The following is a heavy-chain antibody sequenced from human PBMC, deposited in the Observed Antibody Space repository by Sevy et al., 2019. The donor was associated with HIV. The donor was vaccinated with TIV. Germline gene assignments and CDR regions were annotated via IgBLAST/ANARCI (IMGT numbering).Heavy chain of an antibody. CDR3: ARSYCSGGSCYSDAFDI. V-gene: IGHV3-13*01. D-gene: IGHD2-15*01. J-gene: IGHJ3*02. CDR2: IGTAGDT. Sequence: GGSLRLSCAASGFTFSSYDMHWVRQATGKGLEWVSAIGTAGDTYYPGSVKGRFTISRENAKNSWYLQMNSLRAGDTAVYYCARSYCSGGSCYSDAFDIWGQGTMVTVSS. CDR1: GFTFSSYD.